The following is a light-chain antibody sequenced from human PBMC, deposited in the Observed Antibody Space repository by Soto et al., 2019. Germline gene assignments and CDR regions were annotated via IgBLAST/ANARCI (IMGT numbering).Light chain of an antibody. CDR2: DAS. CDR3: HHYTRSPIFT. Sequence: EVVLTQSPATLSLSAGERATLSCRASQSVANNHLAWYQQQPGQAPRLLFYDASTRAAGIPDRFSGSGSGTDFTLTISRLEPEDFRVYFCHHYTRSPIFTFGPGTTVD. J-gene: IGKJ3*01. V-gene: IGKV3-20*01. CDR1: QSVANNH.